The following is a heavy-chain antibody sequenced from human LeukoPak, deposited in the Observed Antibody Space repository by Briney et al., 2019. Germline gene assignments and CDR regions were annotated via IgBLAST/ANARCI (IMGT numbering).Heavy chain of an antibody. J-gene: IGHJ4*02. Sequence: ASVKVSCTASGYTFTSYYMHWVRQAPGQGLEWMGIINPSGGSTSYAQKFQGRVTMTRDMSTSTVYMELSSLRSEDTAVYYCARDQERYYDSSGYQYWGQGTLVTVSS. CDR2: INPSGGST. V-gene: IGHV1-46*01. CDR3: ARDQERYYDSSGYQY. D-gene: IGHD3-22*01. CDR1: GYTFTSYY.